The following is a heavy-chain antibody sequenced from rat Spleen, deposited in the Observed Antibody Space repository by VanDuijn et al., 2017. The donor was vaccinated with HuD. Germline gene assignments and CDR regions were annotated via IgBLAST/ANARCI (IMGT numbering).Heavy chain of an antibody. Sequence: EVQLAESGGGLVQPGRSLKLSCAASGFTFSDYYMAWVRQAPKKGLEWVASISYEGSSTYYGDSVKGRFTISRDNAQNTLYLQMTKLGSEDTAIYYCAREHLGINYWGQGVMVTVSS. CDR3: AREHLGINY. V-gene: IGHV5-22*01. J-gene: IGHJ2*01. D-gene: IGHD1-9*01. CDR1: GFTFSDYY. CDR2: ISYEGSST.